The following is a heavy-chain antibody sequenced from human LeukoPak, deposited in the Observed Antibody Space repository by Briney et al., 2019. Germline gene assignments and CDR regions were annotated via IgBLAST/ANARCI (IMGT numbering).Heavy chain of an antibody. Sequence: GGSVRLSCGASGFTFSSYAMSWVLQAPGKGLEWVSAISGSGGSTYYADSVKGRFAISRDNSKNTLYLQMNSLRAEDTAVYYCAKGGYCSSTSCYSSGWFDYWGQGTLVTVSS. CDR2: ISGSGGST. CDR1: GFTFSSYA. D-gene: IGHD2-2*02. J-gene: IGHJ4*02. V-gene: IGHV3-23*01. CDR3: AKGGYCSSTSCYSSGWFDY.